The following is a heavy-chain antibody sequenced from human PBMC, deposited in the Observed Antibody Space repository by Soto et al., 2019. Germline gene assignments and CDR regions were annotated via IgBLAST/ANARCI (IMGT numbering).Heavy chain of an antibody. V-gene: IGHV3-33*01. CDR2: IWYDGSNK. CDR3: ARDATYGDYADY. D-gene: IGHD4-17*01. CDR1: GFTFSSYG. J-gene: IGHJ4*02. Sequence: QVQLVESRGGVVQPGRSLRLSCAASGFTFSSYGMHWVRQAPGKGLEWVAVIWYDGSNKYYADSVKGRFTISRDNSKNTLYLQMNSLRAEDTAVYYCARDATYGDYADYWGQGTLVTVSS.